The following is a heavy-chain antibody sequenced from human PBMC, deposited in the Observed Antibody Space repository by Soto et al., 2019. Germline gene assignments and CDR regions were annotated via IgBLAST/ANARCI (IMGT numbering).Heavy chain of an antibody. CDR1: GDTFSSYA. V-gene: IGHV1-69*01. CDR3: ARRDYNDYIWDYYGMDV. Sequence: QVHLEQSGAEVKKPGASVKVSCKAPGDTFSSYAISWVRQVPGQGLEWMGGNIPIFRRTHYAQKFQGRVTITADESTRTAYMEMSSLTSHDTAVYYCARRDYNDYIWDYYGMDVWGQGTTVTVSS. CDR2: NIPIFRRT. J-gene: IGHJ6*02. D-gene: IGHD3-16*01.